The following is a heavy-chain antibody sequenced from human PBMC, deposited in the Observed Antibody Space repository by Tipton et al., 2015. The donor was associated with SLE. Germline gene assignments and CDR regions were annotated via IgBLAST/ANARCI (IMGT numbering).Heavy chain of an antibody. Sequence: TLSLTCTVSGGSISSYYWSWIRQPPGKGLEWIGYIYYSGSTNYNPSLKSRVTISVDTSKNQFSLKLSSVTAADTAVHYCARDTLQEVYYGMDVWGQGTTVTVSS. CDR3: ARDTLQEVYYGMDV. J-gene: IGHJ6*02. CDR2: IYYSGST. V-gene: IGHV4-59*01. CDR1: GGSISSYY.